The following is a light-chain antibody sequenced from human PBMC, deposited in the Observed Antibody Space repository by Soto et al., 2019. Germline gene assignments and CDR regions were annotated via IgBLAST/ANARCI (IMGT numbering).Light chain of an antibody. Sequence: EIVLQQSPGTLSLSPGERATLSCRASQSVSSSYLAWYQQKPGQAPRLLIYGASCRATGIPYRFSGSGSVTYFTLTIIKLEPEDFAVYYCQQYGSSCATFGGGTKVDIK. V-gene: IGKV3-20*01. CDR1: QSVSSSY. CDR3: QQYGSSCAT. J-gene: IGKJ4*01. CDR2: GAS.